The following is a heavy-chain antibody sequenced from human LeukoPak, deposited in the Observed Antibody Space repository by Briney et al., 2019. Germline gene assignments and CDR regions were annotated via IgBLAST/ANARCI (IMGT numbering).Heavy chain of an antibody. CDR3: ARDLVVVVPAANENYYYYMVV. J-gene: IGHJ6*03. Sequence: PSQTLSLTCTVSGGSISSGSHYWSWIRQPAGKGLEWIGRIYTSGSTNYNPSLKSRVTISVDTFKNQFSLKLSSVTAADTAVYYCARDLVVVVPAANENYYYYMVVWGKGTTVTVSS. D-gene: IGHD2-2*01. CDR1: GGSISSGSHY. CDR2: IYTSGST. V-gene: IGHV4-61*02.